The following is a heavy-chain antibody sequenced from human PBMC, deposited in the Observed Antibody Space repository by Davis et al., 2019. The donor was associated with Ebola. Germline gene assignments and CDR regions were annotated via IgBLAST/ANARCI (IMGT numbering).Heavy chain of an antibody. CDR1: GFTFSSYW. D-gene: IGHD5-12*01. CDR2: INSDGSST. J-gene: IGHJ4*02. CDR3: ASLLRENSGQGH. V-gene: IGHV3-74*01. Sequence: HTGGSLRLSCAASGFTFSSYWMHWVRQAPGKGLVWVSRINSDGSSTSYADSVKGRFTISRDNAKNTLYLQMNSLRAEDSALYYCASLLRENSGQGHWGQGTLVTVSS.